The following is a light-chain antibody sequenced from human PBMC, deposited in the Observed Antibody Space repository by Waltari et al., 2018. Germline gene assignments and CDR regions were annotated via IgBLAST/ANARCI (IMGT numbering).Light chain of an antibody. CDR3: SSYTSSHTWV. V-gene: IGLV2-14*03. CDR1: SSDVGFYNF. CDR2: DVN. Sequence: QSALTQPASVSGSPGQSITISCIGTSSDVGFYNFVSWYQHHPGEAPKLMIYDVNNRPSGVSSRFSGSKSGNTASLTISGLQAEDEADYYCSSYTSSHTWVFGGGTKVTVL. J-gene: IGLJ3*02.